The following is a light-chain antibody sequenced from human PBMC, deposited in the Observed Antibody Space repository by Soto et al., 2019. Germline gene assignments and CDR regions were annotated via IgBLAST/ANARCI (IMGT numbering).Light chain of an antibody. J-gene: IGKJ4*01. CDR1: QDINNY. CDR2: DVL. V-gene: IGKV1-33*01. CDR3: QQSYSTPLT. Sequence: DIQMAQSASSVSDSVGDRVTISCQASQDINNYLNWFQQKPGKAPKLLIYDVLNLETGVPSRFSGSGSGAYFTLTISSLQPEDIATYYCQQSYSTPLTFGGGSNVDI.